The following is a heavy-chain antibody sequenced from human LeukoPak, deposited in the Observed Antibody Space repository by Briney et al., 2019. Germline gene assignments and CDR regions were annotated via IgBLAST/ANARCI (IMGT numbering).Heavy chain of an antibody. J-gene: IGHJ4*02. V-gene: IGHV4-34*01. Sequence: SETLSPTCAVYGGSFSGYYWSWIRQPPGKGLEWIGEINHSGSTNYNPSLKSRVTISVDTSKNQFSLKLSSVTAADTAVYYCARGGPGHYDFWSGYYLHWGRGTLVTVSS. D-gene: IGHD3-3*01. CDR3: ARGGPGHYDFWSGYYLH. CDR2: INHSGST. CDR1: GGSFSGYY.